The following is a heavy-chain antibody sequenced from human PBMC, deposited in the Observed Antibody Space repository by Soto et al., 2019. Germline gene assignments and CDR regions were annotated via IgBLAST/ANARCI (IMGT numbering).Heavy chain of an antibody. CDR3: ARWAVCGGDCSNDFDY. V-gene: IGHV1-69*01. Sequence: QVQLVQSGAEVKKPGSSVKVSCKASGGTFSSYAISWVRQAPGQGLEWMGGIIPIFGTANYAQKFQGRVTITAEEATSTAYMELSSLRSEDTAVYYCARWAVCGGDCSNDFDYWGQGTLVTVSS. J-gene: IGHJ4*02. D-gene: IGHD2-21*02. CDR2: IIPIFGTA. CDR1: GGTFSSYA.